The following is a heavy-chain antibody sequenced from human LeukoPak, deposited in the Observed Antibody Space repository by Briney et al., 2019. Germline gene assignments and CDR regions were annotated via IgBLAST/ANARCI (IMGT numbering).Heavy chain of an antibody. J-gene: IGHJ4*02. Sequence: GGSLRLSCAASGFTFSSCAMHWVRQAPGKGLEWVAVISYDGSNKYYADSVKGRFTISRDNSKNTLYLQMNSLRAEDTAVCYCARPVNVEMATTEPYFDYWGQGTLVTVSS. CDR1: GFTFSSCA. CDR3: ARPVNVEMATTEPYFDY. CDR2: ISYDGSNK. V-gene: IGHV3-30-3*01. D-gene: IGHD5-24*01.